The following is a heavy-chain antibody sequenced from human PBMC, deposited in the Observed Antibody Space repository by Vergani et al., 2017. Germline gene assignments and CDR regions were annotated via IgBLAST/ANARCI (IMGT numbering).Heavy chain of an antibody. CDR2: ISSSSSTI. V-gene: IGHV3-48*04. Sequence: EVQLVESGGGLVQPGGSLRLSCAASGFTFSSYSMNWVRQAPGKGLEWVSYISSSSSTIYYADSVKGRFTISRDNAKNSLYLQINSLRAEDTAVYYCARDGLDCFYYMDVWGKGTTVTVSS. D-gene: IGHD2-21*01. CDR1: GFTFSSYS. CDR3: ARDGLDCFYYMDV. J-gene: IGHJ6*03.